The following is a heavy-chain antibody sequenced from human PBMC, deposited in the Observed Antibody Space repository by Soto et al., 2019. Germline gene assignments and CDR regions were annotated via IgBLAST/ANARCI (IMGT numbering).Heavy chain of an antibody. Sequence: GGSLRLSCSGSGFIFSIYAIHWVRQAPGKGLEWVAAISHDGSSKSYGDSVKGRLTISRDTSKNTLYLQMDSLSAEDTAVYYCAKDWINNWFDPWGQGTLVTVSS. J-gene: IGHJ5*02. D-gene: IGHD2-2*03. CDR3: AKDWINNWFDP. CDR2: ISHDGSSK. V-gene: IGHV3-30*18. CDR1: GFIFSIYA.